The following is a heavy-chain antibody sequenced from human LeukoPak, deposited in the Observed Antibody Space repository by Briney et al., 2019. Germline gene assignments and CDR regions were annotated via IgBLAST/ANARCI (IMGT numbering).Heavy chain of an antibody. Sequence: PGGSLRLSCAASGFTFSSYGMHWVRQAPGKGLEWVAVISYDGSNKYYADSVKGRFTISRDNSKNTLYLQMNSLRAEDTAVYYCAKDTGNYFTNYYFDYWGQGTLVTVSS. V-gene: IGHV3-30*18. D-gene: IGHD3-10*01. J-gene: IGHJ4*02. CDR1: GFTFSSYG. CDR3: AKDTGNYFTNYYFDY. CDR2: ISYDGSNK.